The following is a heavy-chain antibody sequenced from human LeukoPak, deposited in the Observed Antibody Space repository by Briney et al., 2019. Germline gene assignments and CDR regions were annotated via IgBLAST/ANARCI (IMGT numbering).Heavy chain of an antibody. V-gene: IGHV3-21*01. Sequence: GGSLRLSCAVSGFTFRSYAMNWVRQTPGKGLEWVSSITRDSIYTFYADSVKGRFTISRDNAQNSLYLQMNSLRVEDTAVYYCARDFRYEGDYWGQGTLVTVSS. J-gene: IGHJ4*02. CDR1: GFTFRSYA. CDR2: ITRDSIYT. CDR3: ARDFRYEGDY. D-gene: IGHD5-12*01.